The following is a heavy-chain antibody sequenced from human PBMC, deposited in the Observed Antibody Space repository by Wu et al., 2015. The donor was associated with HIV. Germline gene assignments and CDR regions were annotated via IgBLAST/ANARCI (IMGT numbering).Heavy chain of an antibody. CDR2: INPSGGST. V-gene: IGHV1-46*01. J-gene: IGHJ2*01. Sequence: QVQLVQSGAEVKKPGSSVKVSCKASGGTFSSYAISWVRQAPGQGLEWMGIINPSGGSTSYAQKFQGRVTMTRDTSTSTVYMELSSLRSEDTAVYYCARYYGNWYLDVWGRGTLITVSS. D-gene: IGHD3-16*01. CDR3: ARYYGNWYLDV. CDR1: GGTFSSYA.